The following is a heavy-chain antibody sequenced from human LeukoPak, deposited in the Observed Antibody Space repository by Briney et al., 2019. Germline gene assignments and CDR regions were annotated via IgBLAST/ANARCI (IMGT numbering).Heavy chain of an antibody. CDR3: AIREGYYYDSSGYYLSYAFDI. D-gene: IGHD3-22*01. CDR2: INPNSGGT. CDR1: GYTFTGYY. V-gene: IGHV1-2*06. Sequence: GASVKVSCKASGYTFTGYYMHWVRQAPGQGLEWMGRINPNSGGTNYAQKFQGRVTTTRDTSISTAYMELSRLRSDDTAVYYCAIREGYYYDSSGYYLSYAFDIWGQGTMVTVSS. J-gene: IGHJ3*02.